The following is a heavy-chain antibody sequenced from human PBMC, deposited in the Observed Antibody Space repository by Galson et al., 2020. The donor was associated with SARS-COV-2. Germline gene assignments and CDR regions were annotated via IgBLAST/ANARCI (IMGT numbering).Heavy chain of an antibody. CDR3: ARDPRIPPRGIRSYYYCHMDG. D-gene: IGHD1-20*01. CDR1: GFTFSDYY. Sequence: GGSLRLSCAASGFTFSDYYMSWIRQAPGKGLEYVSYISSSGYVKKYADSVKGRFTISRDNAKKSLYLQMNSLRAEDTAIYYCARDPRIPPRGIRSYYYCHMDGWGKGTTVTVSS. CDR2: ISSSGYVK. J-gene: IGHJ6*03. V-gene: IGHV3-11*01.